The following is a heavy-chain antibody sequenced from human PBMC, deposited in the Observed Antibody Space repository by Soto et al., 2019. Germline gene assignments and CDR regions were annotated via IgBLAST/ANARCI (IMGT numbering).Heavy chain of an antibody. J-gene: IGHJ4*02. CDR1: GYSFPNYW. Sequence: GESVKISCKVSGYSFPNYWIGWVRQMPGKGLEWMGIIYPGDSDIRYSPSFQGQVTISADKSISTAYLQWRSLKASDTAIYYCARRDGYKIDYWGQGTPVTVSS. CDR2: IYPGDSDI. V-gene: IGHV5-51*01. D-gene: IGHD5-12*01. CDR3: ARRDGYKIDY.